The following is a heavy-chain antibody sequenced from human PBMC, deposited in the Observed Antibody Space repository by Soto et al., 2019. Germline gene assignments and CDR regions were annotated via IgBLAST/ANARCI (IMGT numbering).Heavy chain of an antibody. Sequence: GGSLRLSCAASGFTFSSYSMNWVRQAPGKGLEWVSYISSSSSTIKYGDSVKGRFTISRDNAENSLYLQMTSLRVEDTAVYYCARDLVHDYWGQGTLVTVSS. J-gene: IGHJ4*02. V-gene: IGHV3-48*01. CDR3: ARDLVHDY. CDR2: ISSSSSTI. CDR1: GFTFSSYS.